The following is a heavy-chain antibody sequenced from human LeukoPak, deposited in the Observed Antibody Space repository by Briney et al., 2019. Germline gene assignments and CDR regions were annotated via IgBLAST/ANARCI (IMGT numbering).Heavy chain of an antibody. V-gene: IGHV3-30*02. CDR2: LRSDASNK. D-gene: IGHD5-18*01. CDR3: ARDLYSYGSYYIDV. Sequence: PGGSLTLSCAAAGLISSYYDMHWVRQAPDKGREWVAFLRSDASNKDYADSVKGQFTISRDNSKNTLYLQMSSLRAEDTAVYYCARDLYSYGSYYIDVWGKGTTFTASS. CDR1: GLISSYYD. J-gene: IGHJ6*03.